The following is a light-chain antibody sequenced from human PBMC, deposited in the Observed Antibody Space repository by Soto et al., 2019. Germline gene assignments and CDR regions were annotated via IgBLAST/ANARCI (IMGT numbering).Light chain of an antibody. Sequence: EIVLTQSPGTLSLSPGERATLSCRASQSVGRSFLAWYQQRPGQAPRLLIYGTSSRGTGIPGRFSGRGSGTDFTLTSSSLEPEDFAVYYWQLYGSSPPLTFGGGTKVEIK. CDR3: QLYGSSPPLT. J-gene: IGKJ4*01. V-gene: IGKV3-20*01. CDR2: GTS. CDR1: QSVGRSF.